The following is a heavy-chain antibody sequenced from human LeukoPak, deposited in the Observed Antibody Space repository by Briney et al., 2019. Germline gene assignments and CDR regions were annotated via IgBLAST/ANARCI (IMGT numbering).Heavy chain of an antibody. Sequence: GGSLRLSCAASGFTFDDYVMSWVRQAPGKGLEWVSGINWNGGSTGYGDSVKGRFTISRDNAKNSLYLQMNSLRAEDTAVYYCARAQYYDSSGYFNFDYWGQGTLVTVSS. CDR1: GFTFDDYV. D-gene: IGHD3-22*01. V-gene: IGHV3-20*04. CDR3: ARAQYYDSSGYFNFDY. CDR2: INWNGGST. J-gene: IGHJ4*02.